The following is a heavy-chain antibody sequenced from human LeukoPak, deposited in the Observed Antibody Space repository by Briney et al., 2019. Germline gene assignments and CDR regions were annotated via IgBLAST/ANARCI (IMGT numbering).Heavy chain of an antibody. Sequence: ASVKVSCKASGYTFTSYYMHWVRQAPGQGLEWMGIINPSGGSTSYAQKFQGRVTMTRDTSTSTVYMELSSLRSEDTAVYYCARDLSSSYYYDSSGLNWGQGTLVTVSS. CDR3: ARDLSSSYYYDSSGLN. CDR2: INPSGGST. CDR1: GYTFTSYY. J-gene: IGHJ4*02. D-gene: IGHD3-22*01. V-gene: IGHV1-46*01.